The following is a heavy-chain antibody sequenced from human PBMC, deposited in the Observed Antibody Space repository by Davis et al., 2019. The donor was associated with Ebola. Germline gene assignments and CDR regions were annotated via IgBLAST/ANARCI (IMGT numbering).Heavy chain of an antibody. Sequence: SETLSLTCAVYGGSFSGYYWSWIRQPPGKGLEWIGEINHSGSTNYNPSLKSRVTISVDTSKNQFSLKLSSVTAADTAVYYCARSYNWNDLDYWGQGTLVTVSS. CDR3: ARSYNWNDLDY. D-gene: IGHD1-20*01. J-gene: IGHJ4*02. V-gene: IGHV4-34*01. CDR1: GGSFSGYY. CDR2: INHSGST.